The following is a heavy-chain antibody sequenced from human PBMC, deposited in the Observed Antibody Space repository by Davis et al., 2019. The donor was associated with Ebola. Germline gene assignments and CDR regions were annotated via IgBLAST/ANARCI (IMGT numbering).Heavy chain of an antibody. D-gene: IGHD3-16*01. CDR3: ARVRSYAWFDP. CDR2: IYYSGST. Sequence: MPSETLSLTCPVSGGSISSGGYYWSWIRQHPGKGLEWIGYIYYSGSTYYNPSLKSRVTISVDTSKNQFSLKLSSVTAADTAVYYCARVRSYAWFDPWGQGTLVTVSS. J-gene: IGHJ5*02. V-gene: IGHV4-31*03. CDR1: GGSISSGGYY.